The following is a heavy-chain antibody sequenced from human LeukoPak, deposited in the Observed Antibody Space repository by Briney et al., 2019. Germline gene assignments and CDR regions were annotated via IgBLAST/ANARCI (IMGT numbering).Heavy chain of an antibody. CDR1: GGTFSSYA. J-gene: IGHJ4*02. V-gene: IGHV1-69*05. CDR2: IIPIFGTA. Sequence: SVKVSCKASGGTFSSYAISWVRQAPGQGLEWMGGIIPIFGTANYAQKFQGRVTITTDESTSTAYMELSSLRSEDTAVYYCARGAIAAAFFDYWGQGTLVTVSS. CDR3: ARGAIAAAFFDY. D-gene: IGHD6-13*01.